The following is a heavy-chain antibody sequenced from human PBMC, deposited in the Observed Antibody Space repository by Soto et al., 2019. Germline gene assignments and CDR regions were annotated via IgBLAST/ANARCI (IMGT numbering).Heavy chain of an antibody. CDR1: GDSISSFF. J-gene: IGHJ4*02. D-gene: IGHD6-19*01. V-gene: IGHV4-59*01. Sequence: SETLSLTCTVSGDSISSFFWNWIRQSPGKGLEWIGCVHHSVNCDYSPSLKSRASMSVDTSKSQFSLKLTSVTAADSAVYYCARDGGSGWNFDSWGQGILVTV. CDR3: ARDGGSGWNFDS. CDR2: VHHSVNC.